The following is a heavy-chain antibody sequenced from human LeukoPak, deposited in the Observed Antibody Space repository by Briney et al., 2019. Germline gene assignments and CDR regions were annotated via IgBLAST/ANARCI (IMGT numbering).Heavy chain of an antibody. CDR3: ARGGYCSSSSCPRGGAFDI. D-gene: IGHD2-2*01. CDR1: GDSISSGGFF. Sequence: SQTLSLTCTVSGDSISSGGFFWSWIRQHPGKGLEWIGYIYYSGSAYYSPSLKSRPTISLDTSKTQFSLRLSSVTAADTAVYYCARGGYCSSSSCPRGGAFDIWGQGTLVTVPS. CDR2: IYYSGSA. V-gene: IGHV4-31*03. J-gene: IGHJ3*02.